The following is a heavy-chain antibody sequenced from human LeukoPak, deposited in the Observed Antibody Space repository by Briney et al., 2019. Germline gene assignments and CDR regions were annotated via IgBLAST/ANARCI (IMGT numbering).Heavy chain of an antibody. CDR3: ARKGMGCSGGSCPYYYYYYMDV. CDR1: GGTFSSYA. J-gene: IGHJ6*03. D-gene: IGHD2-15*01. CDR2: IIPIFGTA. Sequence: SVKVSCKASGGTFSSYAISWVRQAPGQGLEWMGGIIPIFGTANYAQKFQGRVTITTDESTGTAYMELSSLRSEDTAVYYCARKGMGCSGGSCPYYYYYYMDVWGKGTTVTVSS. V-gene: IGHV1-69*05.